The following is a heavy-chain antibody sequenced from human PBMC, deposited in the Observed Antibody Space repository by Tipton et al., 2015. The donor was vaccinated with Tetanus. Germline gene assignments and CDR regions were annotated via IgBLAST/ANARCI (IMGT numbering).Heavy chain of an antibody. D-gene: IGHD3-22*01. Sequence: QVQLVQSGAEVKKPGASVKVSCKASGYTFTGYYMHWVRQAPGQGLEWMGRINPNSGGTNYAQKFQGRVTMTTDTSTSTAYMELRSLRSDDTAVYYCAREGAGYDSSGYYSHWGQGTLVTVSS. CDR3: AREGAGYDSSGYYSH. V-gene: IGHV1-2*06. J-gene: IGHJ4*02. CDR2: INPNSGGT. CDR1: GYTFTGYY.